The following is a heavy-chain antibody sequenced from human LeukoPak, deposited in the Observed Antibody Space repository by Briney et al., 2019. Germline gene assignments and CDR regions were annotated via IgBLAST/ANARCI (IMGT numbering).Heavy chain of an antibody. D-gene: IGHD6-13*01. CDR2: ISSSSSYI. CDR3: ARGGAAAGLLDY. CDR1: GFTFSSYS. V-gene: IGHV3-21*01. Sequence: PGGSLRLSCAASGFTFSSYSMNWVRQAPGKGLEWVSSISSSSSYIYYADSVKGRFTISRDNAKNSLYLQMNSLRAEDTAVYYCARGGAAAGLLDYWGQGILVTVSS. J-gene: IGHJ4*02.